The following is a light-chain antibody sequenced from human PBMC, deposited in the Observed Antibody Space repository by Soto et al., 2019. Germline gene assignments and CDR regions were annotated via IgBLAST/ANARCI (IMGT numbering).Light chain of an antibody. CDR2: DAS. J-gene: IGKJ5*01. CDR3: QHDTTWPQT. CDR1: QSVSYK. Sequence: EIVMTQSPATLSVSPGERATLSCRASQSVSYKLAWYQQKPGQTPRLLIYDASTRATGVPARFSGSGSGTEFTLTISSLQSEDFAVYYCQHDTTWPQTFGQGTRLDIK. V-gene: IGKV3-15*01.